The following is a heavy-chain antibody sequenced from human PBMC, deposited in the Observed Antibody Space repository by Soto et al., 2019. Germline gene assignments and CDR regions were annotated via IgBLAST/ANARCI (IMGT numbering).Heavy chain of an antibody. Sequence: GGSLRLSCAASGFTFSSYWMSWVRQAPGKGLEWVANIKQDGSEKYYVDSVKGRFTISRDNAKNSLYLQMNSLRAEDTAVYYCARVLWSGYFSGMDVWGQGTTVTVSS. CDR3: ARVLWSGYFSGMDV. V-gene: IGHV3-7*05. CDR1: GFTFSSYW. CDR2: IKQDGSEK. D-gene: IGHD3-3*01. J-gene: IGHJ6*02.